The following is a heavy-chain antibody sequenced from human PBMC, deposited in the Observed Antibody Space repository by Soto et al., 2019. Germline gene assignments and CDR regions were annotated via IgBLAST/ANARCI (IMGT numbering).Heavy chain of an antibody. CDR1: RFTFGGYA. J-gene: IGHJ4*02. CDR2: ITGNAANT. V-gene: IGHV3-23*01. D-gene: IGHD2-21*02. CDR3: AKAARDCGGDCYSSYFDS. Sequence: GGSMRLACSASRFTFGGYAMSWVRQAPGKGLEWVSGITGNAANTVYADSVKGRFTISRDNSKNALYLQLNSLRAEDTAVYFCAKAARDCGGDCYSSYFDSWGQGALVTVSS.